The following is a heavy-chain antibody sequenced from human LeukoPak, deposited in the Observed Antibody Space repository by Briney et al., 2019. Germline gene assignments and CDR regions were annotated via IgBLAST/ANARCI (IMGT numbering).Heavy chain of an antibody. CDR1: GFTFSDYY. CDR2: ISSSGSTI. V-gene: IGHV3-11*01. J-gene: IGHJ4*02. D-gene: IGHD1-20*01. CDR3: ARVLDGYAWTNFDY. Sequence: GGSLRLSCAASGFTFSDYYMSWVRQAPGKGLEWVSYISSSGSTIYYADSVKGRFTISRDNAKNSLYLQMNSLRAEDTAVYYCARVLDGYAWTNFDYWGQGTLVTVSS.